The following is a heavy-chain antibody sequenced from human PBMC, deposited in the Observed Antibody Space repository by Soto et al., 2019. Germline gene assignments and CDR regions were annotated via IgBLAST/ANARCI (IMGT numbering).Heavy chain of an antibody. Sequence: SETLSLTCAVYGGSFSGYYWSGIRQPPGKGLEWIGEINHSGSTNYNPSLKSRVTISVDTSRSTAYMELTSVTAEDTAVYYCAREYAFSSDYWGQGTVVTVSS. CDR3: AREYAFSSDY. J-gene: IGHJ4*02. CDR2: INHSGST. V-gene: IGHV4-34*01. D-gene: IGHD2-2*01. CDR1: GGSFSGYY.